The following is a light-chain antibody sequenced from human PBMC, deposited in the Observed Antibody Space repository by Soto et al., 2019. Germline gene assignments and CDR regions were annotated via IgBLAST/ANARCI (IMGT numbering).Light chain of an antibody. CDR1: QSINTY. CDR3: QQRSDWPWT. CDR2: GVS. Sequence: ETILTQSPSTLSLSPGEGATLSFRASQSINTYLAWYQQKPGQAPRLLVYGVSNRATGIPARFSGGGSGTDFTLTISNLEPEDFAVYYCQQRSDWPWTFGQGTKADIK. V-gene: IGKV3-11*01. J-gene: IGKJ1*01.